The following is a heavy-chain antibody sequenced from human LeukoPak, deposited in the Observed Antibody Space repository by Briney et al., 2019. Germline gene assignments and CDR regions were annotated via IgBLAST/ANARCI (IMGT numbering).Heavy chain of an antibody. V-gene: IGHV4-59*01. CDR3: ARNRQLEWFYS. CDR1: GGSISSYY. CDR2: VYSSGNT. D-gene: IGHD3-10*01. J-gene: IGHJ5*01. Sequence: PSETLSLTCSVSGGSISSYYWSWIRQPPGKGLEWIGYVYSSGNTNYNPSLKSRVTISVDTSKNRFSLKMSSVTAADTAVYYCARNRQLEWFYSWGQGTLVTVSS.